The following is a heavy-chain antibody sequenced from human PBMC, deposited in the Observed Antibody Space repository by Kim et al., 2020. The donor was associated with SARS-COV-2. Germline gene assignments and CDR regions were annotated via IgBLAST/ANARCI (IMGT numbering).Heavy chain of an antibody. CDR1: GYTFTSYG. J-gene: IGHJ4*02. V-gene: IGHV1-18*04. D-gene: IGHD3-10*01. Sequence: ASVKVSCKASGYTFTSYGISWVRQAPGQGLEWMGWISAYNGNTNYAQKLQGRVTMTTDTSTSTAYMELRSLRSDDTAVYYCARDTYYYGSGSYYHPPLDYWGQGTLVTVSS. CDR2: ISAYNGNT. CDR3: ARDTYYYGSGSYYHPPLDY.